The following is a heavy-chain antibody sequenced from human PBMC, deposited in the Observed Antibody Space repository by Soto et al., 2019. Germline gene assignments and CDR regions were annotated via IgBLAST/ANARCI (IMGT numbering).Heavy chain of an antibody. J-gene: IGHJ4*02. Sequence: QVQLVQSGAEVKKPGASVKVSCKASGYTFTSYGISWVRQAPGQGLEWMGWISAYNGNTNYAQKLKGRVTMTADTSTSTAYMEMRGLRSDDTAVYYCARGSLPYYDDSIGYYPPDYWGQGTLVTVSS. V-gene: IGHV1-18*04. CDR1: GYTFTSYG. CDR3: ARGSLPYYDDSIGYYPPDY. D-gene: IGHD3-22*01. CDR2: ISAYNGNT.